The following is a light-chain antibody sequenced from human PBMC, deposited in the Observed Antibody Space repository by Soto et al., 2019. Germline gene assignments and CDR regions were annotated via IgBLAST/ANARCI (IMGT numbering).Light chain of an antibody. CDR1: QGINSY. CDR3: AHLNSYPRT. V-gene: IGKV1-9*01. Sequence: DIQLTQSPSVLSASVGDRVTITCRASQGINSYLAGYQQKPGKGPKRLIYAASTLHSGVPSRFSGSGSATYYTRTITSLQTEEFATDDCAHLNSYPRTFGQGAKVESK. CDR2: AAS. J-gene: IGKJ1*01.